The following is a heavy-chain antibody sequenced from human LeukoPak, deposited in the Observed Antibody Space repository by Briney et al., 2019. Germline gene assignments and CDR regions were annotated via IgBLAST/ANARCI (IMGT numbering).Heavy chain of an antibody. CDR3: ARDGSFDY. Sequence: GGSLRLSCEASGFTFSNYWMSWVRQAPGKGLEWVANIKQDGTEKYYVDSVKGRFTISRDNAKNSLYLQMNSLRAEDTAVYYCARDGSFDYWGQGTLVTVSS. V-gene: IGHV3-7*05. CDR2: IKQDGTEK. D-gene: IGHD1-1*01. CDR1: GFTFSNYW. J-gene: IGHJ4*02.